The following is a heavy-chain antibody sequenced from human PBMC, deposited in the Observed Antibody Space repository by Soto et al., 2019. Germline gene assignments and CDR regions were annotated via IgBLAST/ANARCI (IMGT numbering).Heavy chain of an antibody. J-gene: IGHJ4*02. Sequence: DVQLVESGGGLVQPGGSLRLSCAASGFTLSDHYMDWVRQAPGKGLEWIGRVRHKADRSTTDYAASVKGRFTISRGDSASSLYLQMNSLKTEDTAVYYCVRGHSYVRGGSDYWGQGPLVTVSS. D-gene: IGHD3-16*01. CDR2: VRHKADRSTT. CDR1: GFTLSDHY. CDR3: VRGHSYVRGGSDY. V-gene: IGHV3-72*01.